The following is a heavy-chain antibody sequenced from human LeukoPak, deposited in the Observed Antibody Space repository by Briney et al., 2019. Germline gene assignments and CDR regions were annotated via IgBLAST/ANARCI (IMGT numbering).Heavy chain of an antibody. J-gene: IGHJ6*03. Sequence: APVKVSCKASGYTFSNYYMHWVRQAPGQGLEWMGIINPGAGNTRYAQKFQGRVTMTRDTSTSTIYMDLSSLRSEDTAVYYCAREGSTRMVLGYMDVWGKGTTVTVSS. CDR2: INPGAGNT. V-gene: IGHV1-46*01. CDR1: GYTFSNYY. D-gene: IGHD3-10*01. CDR3: AREGSTRMVLGYMDV.